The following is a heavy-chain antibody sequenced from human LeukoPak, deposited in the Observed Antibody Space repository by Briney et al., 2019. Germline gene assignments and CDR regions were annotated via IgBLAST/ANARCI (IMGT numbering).Heavy chain of an antibody. CDR2: ISGSGHNT. CDR1: GFTFSSYA. Sequence: AGGSLRLSCAASGFTFSSYAMTWGRQAPGKGLEWVSSISGSGHNTYYADSVKGRFTISRDNSKNTLYLQMNSLRAEDTAVYYCVELGITMIGGVWGKGTTVTISS. J-gene: IGHJ6*04. V-gene: IGHV3-23*01. D-gene: IGHD3-10*02. CDR3: VELGITMIGGV.